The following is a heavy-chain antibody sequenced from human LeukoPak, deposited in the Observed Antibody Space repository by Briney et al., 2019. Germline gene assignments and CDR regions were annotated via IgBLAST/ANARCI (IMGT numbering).Heavy chain of an antibody. D-gene: IGHD4-17*01. J-gene: IGHJ4*02. CDR3: ARGDTYGPLDY. CDR2: IIPIFGTA. CDR1: GYTFTSYA. V-gene: IGHV1-69*05. Sequence: ASVKVSCKASGYTFTSYAISWVRQAPGQGLEWMGGIIPIFGTANYAQKFQGRVTITTDESTSTAYMELSSLRSEDTAVYYCARGDTYGPLDYWGQGTLVTVSS.